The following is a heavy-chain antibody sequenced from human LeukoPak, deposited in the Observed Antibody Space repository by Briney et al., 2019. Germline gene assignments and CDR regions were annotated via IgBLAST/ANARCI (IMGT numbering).Heavy chain of an antibody. CDR1: GFSLSTNGVG. V-gene: IGHV2-5*01. Sequence: SGPTLVKPTQTLTLTCTFSGFSLSTNGVGVGWIRQPPGKALEWLAIIYWNDDKRYSPSLQSRLTITKDTSKNQVVLTLTNMDPVDTATYYCARRRQGLTNWGQGTLVTVSS. D-gene: IGHD1-1*01. CDR2: IYWNDDK. J-gene: IGHJ4*02. CDR3: ARRRQGLTN.